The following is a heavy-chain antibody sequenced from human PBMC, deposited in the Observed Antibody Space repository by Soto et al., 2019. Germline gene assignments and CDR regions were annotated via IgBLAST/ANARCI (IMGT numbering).Heavy chain of an antibody. J-gene: IGHJ6*02. V-gene: IGHV4-39*01. CDR2: IYYSGST. D-gene: IGHD6-6*01. CDR3: ARRSSSPSYYYYGMDV. CDR1: GGSISSSSYY. Sequence: SETLSLTCTVSGGSISSSSYYWGWIRQPPGKGLEWIGSIYYSGSTYYNPSLKSRVTISVDTSKNQFSLKLSSVTAADTAVYYCARRSSSPSYYYYGMDVRGQGTKVTVSS.